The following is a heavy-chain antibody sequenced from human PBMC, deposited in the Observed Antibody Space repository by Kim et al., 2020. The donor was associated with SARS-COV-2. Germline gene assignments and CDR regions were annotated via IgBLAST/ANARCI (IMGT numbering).Heavy chain of an antibody. J-gene: IGHJ5*02. Sequence: SETLSLTCTVSGGSISSSSYYWGWIRQPPGKGLEWIGSIYYSGSTYYNPSLKSRVTISVDTSKNQFSLKLSSVTAADTAVYYCARPLGYYDSSGRNWFDPWGQGTLVTVSS. CDR1: GGSISSSSYY. CDR3: ARPLGYYDSSGRNWFDP. D-gene: IGHD3-22*01. V-gene: IGHV4-39*01. CDR2: IYYSGST.